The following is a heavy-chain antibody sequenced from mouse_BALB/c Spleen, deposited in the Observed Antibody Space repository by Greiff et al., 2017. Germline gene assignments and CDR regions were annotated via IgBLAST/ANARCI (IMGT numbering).Heavy chain of an antibody. CDR2: INPYNDGT. CDR3: ARSTTVVEYYFDY. J-gene: IGHJ2*01. CDR1: GYTFTSYV. D-gene: IGHD1-1*01. V-gene: IGHV1-14*01. Sequence: LVESGPELVKPGASVKMSCKASGYTFTSYVMHWVKQKPGQGLEWIGYINPYNDGTKYNEKFKGKATLTSDKSSSTAYMELSSLTSEDSAVYYCARSTTVVEYYFDYWGQGTTLTVSS.